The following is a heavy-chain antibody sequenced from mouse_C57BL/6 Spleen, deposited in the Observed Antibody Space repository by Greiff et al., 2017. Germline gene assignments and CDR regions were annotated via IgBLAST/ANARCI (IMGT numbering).Heavy chain of an antibody. CDR3: ARSFTRDLFDY. CDR2: INPSSGYT. D-gene: IGHD2-12*01. CDR1: GYTFPSYW. J-gene: IGHJ2*01. Sequence: QVQLQQSGAELAQPGASVKLSCKASGYTFPSYWMHWVKQRPGPGLEWIGYINPSSGYTKYNQKFKDKATLTADKSSSPAYMQLSSLTYEDSAVYYCARSFTRDLFDYWGQGATLTVS. V-gene: IGHV1-7*01.